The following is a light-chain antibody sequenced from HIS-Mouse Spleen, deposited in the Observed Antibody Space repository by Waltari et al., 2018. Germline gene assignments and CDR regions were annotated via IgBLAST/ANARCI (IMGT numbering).Light chain of an antibody. J-gene: IGLJ3*02. CDR1: SSDVGSYNL. CDR2: EGS. CDR3: CSYAGSSTWV. V-gene: IGLV2-23*01. Sequence: QSALTQPASVSGSPGQSITISCTGTSSDVGSYNLVTWYQKHPGKAPKRRVYEGSKRPSGVFNRFSGSKSGNTASLTSAGLQAEDEADYYCCSYAGSSTWVFGGGTKLTVL.